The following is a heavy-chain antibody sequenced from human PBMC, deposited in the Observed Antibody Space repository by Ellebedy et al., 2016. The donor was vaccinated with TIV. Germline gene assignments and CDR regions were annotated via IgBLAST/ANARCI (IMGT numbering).Heavy chain of an antibody. CDR2: IKEDGTEK. CDR1: GFMFSNYW. V-gene: IGHV3-7*03. CDR3: AKDDPRGRAFYDY. Sequence: GESLKISXAASGFMFSNYWMSWVRQAPGKGLEWVANIKEDGTEKYYVDSVRGRFTISRDNAKNSLYLQMNSLRAEDTAVYYCAKDDPRGRAFYDYWGQGTLVTVSS. D-gene: IGHD2/OR15-2a*01. J-gene: IGHJ4*02.